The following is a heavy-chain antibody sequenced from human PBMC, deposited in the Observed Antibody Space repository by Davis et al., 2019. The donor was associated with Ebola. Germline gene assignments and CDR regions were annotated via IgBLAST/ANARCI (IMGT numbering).Heavy chain of an antibody. J-gene: IGHJ6*04. CDR2: ISSSGGST. CDR1: GFTFRTYA. Sequence: GGSLRLSCAASGFTFRTYAIHWVRQAPGKGLEYVSAISSSGGSTYYANSVRGRFTISRDNSKNTLYLQMGSLRSEDTAVYYCARSGLSFGVVKYHYGMDAWGKGTTVTVSS. D-gene: IGHD3-3*01. CDR3: ARSGLSFGVVKYHYGMDA. V-gene: IGHV3-64*01.